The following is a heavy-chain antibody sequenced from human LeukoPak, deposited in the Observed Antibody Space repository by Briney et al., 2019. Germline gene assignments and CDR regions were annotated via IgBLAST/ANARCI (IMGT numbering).Heavy chain of an antibody. CDR3: AREDGDCSGGSCSPYYYYYGMDV. V-gene: IGHV3-48*03. CDR1: GFTFSSYE. J-gene: IGHJ6*02. Sequence: GGSLRLSCAASGFTFSSYEMNWVRQAPGKGLEWVSYISSSGSTIYYADSVKGRFTISRDNAKNSLYLQMNSLRAEDTAVYYCAREDGDCSGGSCSPYYYYYGMDVWGQGTLVTVSS. D-gene: IGHD2-15*01. CDR2: ISSSGSTI.